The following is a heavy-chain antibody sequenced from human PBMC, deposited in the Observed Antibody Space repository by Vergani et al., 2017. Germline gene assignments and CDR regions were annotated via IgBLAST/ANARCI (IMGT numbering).Heavy chain of an antibody. V-gene: IGHV3-21*02. CDR2: ISSSSSYI. Sequence: VQLVESAGGVVKPGGSLRLSCAASGFTFSSYSMNWVRQAPGKGLEWVSSISSSSSYIYYADSVKGRFTISRDNAKNSLYLQMNSLRAEDTAVYYCARDPEEMATITTEPQDYWGQGTLVTVSS. CDR1: GFTFSSYS. D-gene: IGHD5-24*01. J-gene: IGHJ4*02. CDR3: ARDPEEMATITTEPQDY.